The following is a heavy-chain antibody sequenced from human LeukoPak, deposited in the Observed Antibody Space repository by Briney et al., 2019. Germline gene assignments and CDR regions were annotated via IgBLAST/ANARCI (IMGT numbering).Heavy chain of an antibody. J-gene: IGHJ4*02. Sequence: PGGTLRLSCAASGFTFSSYWTHWVRQAPGKGLVWVSRINKDGSSRTYADSVKRRITISRDNAANTLYLQLSSRRGEDTAVYYCARPKDSGDSGVAFDSWGQGTLVSVSS. CDR1: GFTFSSYW. CDR3: ARPKDSGDSGVAFDS. V-gene: IGHV3-74*01. D-gene: IGHD4-17*01. CDR2: INKDGSSR.